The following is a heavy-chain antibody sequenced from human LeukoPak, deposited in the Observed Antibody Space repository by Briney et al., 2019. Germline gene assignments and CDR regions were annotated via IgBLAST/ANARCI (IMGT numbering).Heavy chain of an antibody. CDR2: IYHSGST. Sequence: SETLSLTGAVYGGSFSGYYWSWIRQPPGKGLEWIGEIYHSGSTNYNPSLKSRITISIDTSKNQFSLKMNSVTAADTAMYYCARGPVKVVAAGTRFDYWGQGTLVTVSS. CDR1: GGSFSGYY. CDR3: ARGPVKVVAAGTRFDY. D-gene: IGHD2-15*01. J-gene: IGHJ4*02. V-gene: IGHV4-34*01.